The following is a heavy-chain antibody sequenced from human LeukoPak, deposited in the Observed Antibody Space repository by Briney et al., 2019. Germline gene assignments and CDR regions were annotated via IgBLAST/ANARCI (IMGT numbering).Heavy chain of an antibody. CDR1: GDSITSGPYY. Sequence: SETLSLTCTVSGDSITSGPYYWGWVRQPPGKGLEWIGYIYYSGSTYYNASLKSRVTISVDTSKTQFSLRLSSVTAADTALYYCARLRRVAGGRADGFDIWGQGTTVTVSS. V-gene: IGHV4-39*01. CDR3: ARLRRVAGGRADGFDI. CDR2: IYYSGST. J-gene: IGHJ3*02. D-gene: IGHD6-13*01.